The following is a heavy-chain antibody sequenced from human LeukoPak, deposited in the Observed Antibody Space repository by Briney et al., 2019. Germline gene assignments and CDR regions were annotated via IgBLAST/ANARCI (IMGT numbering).Heavy chain of an antibody. CDR3: ARGPNYDILTGYNYYFDY. Sequence: GGSLRLSCAASGFTVSSNYMSWVRQAPGKGLEWVSVIYGGVTTHYAGSVKGRFTISTDNSKNTRYLQMNSLRAEDTAVYYCARGPNYDILTGYNYYFDYWGQGTLVTVSS. CDR1: GFTVSSNY. J-gene: IGHJ4*02. V-gene: IGHV3-66*01. CDR2: IYGGVTT. D-gene: IGHD3-9*01.